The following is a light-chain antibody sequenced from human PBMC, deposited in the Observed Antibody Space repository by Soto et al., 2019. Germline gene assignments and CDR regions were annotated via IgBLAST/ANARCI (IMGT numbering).Light chain of an antibody. CDR3: CSYAGSYTWV. V-gene: IGLV2-11*01. CDR2: DVS. J-gene: IGLJ3*02. Sequence: QSALTQPRSVSGSPGQSVTISCTGTSSDVGRYNYVSWYQQHPGKAPKRMIYDVSERPSGVPDRFSGSKSGNTASLTISGLQAADEADYYCCSYAGSYTWVFGGGTQLTVL. CDR1: SSDVGRYNY.